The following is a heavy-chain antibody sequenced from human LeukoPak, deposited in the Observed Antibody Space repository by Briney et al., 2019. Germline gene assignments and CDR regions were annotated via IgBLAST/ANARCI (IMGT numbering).Heavy chain of an antibody. D-gene: IGHD3-22*01. CDR1: GFTFNTHA. J-gene: IGHJ4*02. V-gene: IGHV3-21*01. CDR3: ARDRALYDSRRGYYYTEDDY. CDR2: ISSSSSYI. Sequence: PGGSLRLSCAASGFTFNTHAMTWVRQAPGKGLEWVSSISSSSSYIYYADSVKGRFTISRDNARNSLYLQMNSLRGDDTAVYYCARDRALYDSRRGYYYTEDDYWGQGTLVTVSS.